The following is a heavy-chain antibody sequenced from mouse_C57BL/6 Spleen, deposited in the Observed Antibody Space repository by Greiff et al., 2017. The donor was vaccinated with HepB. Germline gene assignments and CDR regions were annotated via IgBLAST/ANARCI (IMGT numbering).Heavy chain of an antibody. CDR3: ARYYYGSSYPFDY. CDR1: GYTFTDYY. D-gene: IGHD1-1*01. V-gene: IGHV1-26*01. J-gene: IGHJ2*01. Sequence: EVKLQQSGPELVKPGASVKISCKASGYTFTDYYMNWVKQSHGKSLEWIGDINPNNGGTSYNQKFKGKATLTVDKSSSTAYMELRSLTSEDSAVYYCARYYYGSSYPFDYWGQGTTLTVSS. CDR2: INPNNGGT.